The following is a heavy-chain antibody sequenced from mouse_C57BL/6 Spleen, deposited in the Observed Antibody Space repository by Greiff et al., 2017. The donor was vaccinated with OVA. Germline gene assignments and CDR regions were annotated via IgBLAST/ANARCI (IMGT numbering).Heavy chain of an antibody. CDR2: ISSGGSYT. CDR3: ARPRSYDYDPWFAY. Sequence: EVQGVESGGDLVKPGGSLKLSCAASGFTFSSYGMSWVRQTPDKRLEWVATISSGGSYTYYPDSVKGRFTISRGNAKNTLYLQMSNLKSEDTAMYYCARPRSYDYDPWFAYWGQGTLVTVSA. D-gene: IGHD2-4*01. J-gene: IGHJ3*01. CDR1: GFTFSSYG. V-gene: IGHV5-6*01.